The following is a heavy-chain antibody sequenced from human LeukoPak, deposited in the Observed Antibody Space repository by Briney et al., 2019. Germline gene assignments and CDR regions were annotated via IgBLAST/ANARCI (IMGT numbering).Heavy chain of an antibody. CDR3: AKGKYSSGGVPDY. CDR1: EFTFSSHA. V-gene: IGHV3-23*01. J-gene: IGHJ4*02. D-gene: IGHD6-19*01. CDR2: ISGGGEST. Sequence: GSLRLSCVASEFTFSSHAMNWVRPAPGKGLGWVSSISGGGESTYYADSVKGRFTVSRDNSKNTLYLQINSLRGEDTAVYYCAKGKYSSGGVPDYWGQGTLVTVSS.